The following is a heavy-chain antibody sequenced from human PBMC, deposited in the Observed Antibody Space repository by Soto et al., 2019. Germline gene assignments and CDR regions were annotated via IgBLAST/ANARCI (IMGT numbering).Heavy chain of an antibody. J-gene: IGHJ4*02. CDR3: ARDRVDIYDFWSGYYPPDY. Sequence: EVQLVESGGGLVQPGGSLRLSCAASGFTFSSYWMHWVRQAPGKGLVWVSRINSDGSSTSYADSVKGRFTISRDNAKNTLYLQMNSLRAEDTAVYYSARDRVDIYDFWSGYYPPDYWGQGTLVTVSP. V-gene: IGHV3-74*01. CDR1: GFTFSSYW. D-gene: IGHD3-3*01. CDR2: INSDGSST.